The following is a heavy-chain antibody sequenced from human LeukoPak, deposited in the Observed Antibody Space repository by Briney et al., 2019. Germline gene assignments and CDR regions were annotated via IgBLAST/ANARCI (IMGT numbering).Heavy chain of an antibody. CDR2: MNPDSGDT. D-gene: IGHD6-25*01. V-gene: IGHV1-8*01. CDR1: GYSFTNYN. Sequence: ASVKVSCKASGYSFTNYNINWVRQAGGQGLECLGEMNPDSGDTVYAQKFRGRVTLTRNTPMMTAYMEIHNLRSEDTAVYYCARGRLGGFDSWGQGTLVTVSS. CDR3: ARGRLGGFDS. J-gene: IGHJ4*02.